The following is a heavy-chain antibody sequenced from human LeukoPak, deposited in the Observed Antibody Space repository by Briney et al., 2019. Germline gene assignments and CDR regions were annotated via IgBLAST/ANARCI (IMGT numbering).Heavy chain of an antibody. CDR1: LYTSDVYA. V-gene: IGHV3-43*02. CDR2: ISRDGGRT. J-gene: IGHJ6*02. Sequence: GGSLRLSCAPSLYTSDVYAMHSVRQAPGKGLEWVSLISRDGGRTYYADSVKGRFTISRDNSKNSLYLQMNSLRTEDTALYYCGKDTPVIAHWGQGTTVTVSS. CDR3: GKDTPVIAH.